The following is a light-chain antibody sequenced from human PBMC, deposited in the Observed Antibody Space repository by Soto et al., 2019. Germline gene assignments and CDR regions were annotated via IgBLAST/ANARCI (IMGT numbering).Light chain of an antibody. CDR2: EVS. V-gene: IGLV2-14*01. CDR1: NTDVGGYNY. CDR3: SSYTSSSTLYV. J-gene: IGLJ1*01. Sequence: QSALTPPASVSASPGQSITLSCTGTNTDVGGYNYVSWYQQHPGKAPELMIYEVSHRPSGVSNRFSGSKSDNTASLTISGLQAEDEADYYCSSYTSSSTLYVFGSGTKVTVL.